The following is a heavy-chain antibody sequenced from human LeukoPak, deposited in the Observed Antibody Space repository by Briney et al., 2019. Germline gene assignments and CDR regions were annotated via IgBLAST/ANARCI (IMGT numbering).Heavy chain of an antibody. CDR2: IYSSGNT. Sequence: SETLSLTCSFSSDSISTYYWSWIRQSPGKGLEWIGHIYSSGNTDYNSSLKSRVTISVDTSRSQFSLRLSSVDATNTAVYYCARLRWQLVGPYFDYWGQGILVTVSS. D-gene: IGHD6-13*01. V-gene: IGHV4-59*01. J-gene: IGHJ4*02. CDR1: SDSISTYY. CDR3: ARLRWQLVGPYFDY.